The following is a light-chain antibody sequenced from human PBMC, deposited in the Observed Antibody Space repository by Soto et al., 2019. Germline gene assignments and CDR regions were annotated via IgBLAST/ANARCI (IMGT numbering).Light chain of an antibody. V-gene: IGKV1-39*01. CDR2: AAS. Sequence: DIQMTQSPSSLSASVGDRVTSTCRASQSISSYLNWYQQKPGKAPKLLIYAASSLQSGVPSRCSGSGAGTEFSLTISSLQPEDFSTYDCQQSYSTARTVGRGTKVEIK. CDR3: QQSYSTART. CDR1: QSISSY. J-gene: IGKJ1*01.